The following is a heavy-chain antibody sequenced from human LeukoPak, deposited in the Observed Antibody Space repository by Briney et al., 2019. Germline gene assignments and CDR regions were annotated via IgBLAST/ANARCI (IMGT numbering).Heavy chain of an antibody. CDR2: ISWNSGSI. D-gene: IGHD3-3*01. CDR1: GFTFDDYA. V-gene: IGHV3-9*03. CDR3: AKGDYDFWSGYYGA. Sequence: GGSLRLSCAASGFTFDDYAMHWVRQAPGKGLEWVSGISWNSGSIGYADSVKGRFTISRDNAKNSLYLQMNSLRAEDMALYYCAKGDYDFWSGYYGAWGQGTLVTVSS. J-gene: IGHJ5*02.